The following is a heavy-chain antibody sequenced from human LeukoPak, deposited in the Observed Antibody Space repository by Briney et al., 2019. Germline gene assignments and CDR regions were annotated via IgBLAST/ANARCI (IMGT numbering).Heavy chain of an antibody. V-gene: IGHV4-4*07. Sequence: SETLSLTCTVSGGSISSYYWGWIRQPAGKGLEWIGRIYTSGSTNYNPSLKSRVTMSVDTSKNQFSLKLSSVTAADTAVYYCARFGITGTPGAFDIWGQGTMVTVSS. CDR1: GGSISSYY. CDR3: ARFGITGTPGAFDI. J-gene: IGHJ3*02. CDR2: IYTSGST. D-gene: IGHD1-20*01.